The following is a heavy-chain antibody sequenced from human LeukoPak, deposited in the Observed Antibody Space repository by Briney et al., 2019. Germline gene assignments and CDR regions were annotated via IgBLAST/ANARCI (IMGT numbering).Heavy chain of an antibody. V-gene: IGHV5-10-1*01. CDR2: IDPSDSYT. Sequence: GESLKISCKGSGYSFTSYWISWVRQMPGKGLEWMGRIDPSDSYTNYSPSFQGHVTISADKSISTAYLQWSSLKASDTAMYYCARHLGKYYDTLTGYYALWGTDVWGKGTTVTVSS. CDR3: ARHLGKYYDTLTGYYALWGTDV. D-gene: IGHD3-9*01. CDR1: GYSFTSYW. J-gene: IGHJ6*04.